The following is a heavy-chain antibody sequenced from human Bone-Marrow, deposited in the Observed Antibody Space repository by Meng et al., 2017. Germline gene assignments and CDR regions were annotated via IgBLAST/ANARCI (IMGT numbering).Heavy chain of an antibody. V-gene: IGHV4-39*07. CDR3: ARDLYYYGSGSYYNFDC. Sequence: GSLRLSCTVSGGSISSSSYYWGWIRQPPGKGLEWIGSIYYSGSTYYNPSLKSRVTISVDTSKNQFSLKLSSVTAADTAVYYCARDLYYYGSGSYYNFDCWGQGTLVTVSS. CDR1: GGSISSSSYY. J-gene: IGHJ4*02. CDR2: IYYSGST. D-gene: IGHD3-10*01.